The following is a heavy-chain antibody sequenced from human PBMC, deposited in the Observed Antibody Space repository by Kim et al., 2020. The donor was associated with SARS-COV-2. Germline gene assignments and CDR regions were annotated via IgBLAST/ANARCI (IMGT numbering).Heavy chain of an antibody. CDR1: GFTFSSYG. Sequence: GGSLRLSCAASGFTFSSYGMHWVRQAPGKGLEWVAVIWYDGSNKYYADSVKGRFTISRDNCKNTLYLQMNSLRAEDTAVYYCARDHYYDSSGSGGPLGYWGQGTLVTVSS. D-gene: IGHD3-22*01. CDR3: ARDHYYDSSGSGGPLGY. CDR2: IWYDGSNK. J-gene: IGHJ4*02. V-gene: IGHV3-33*08.